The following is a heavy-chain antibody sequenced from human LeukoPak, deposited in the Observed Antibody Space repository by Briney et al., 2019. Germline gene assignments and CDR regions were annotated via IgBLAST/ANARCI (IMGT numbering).Heavy chain of an antibody. Sequence: ASVKVSCKASGYNFSIHWMHWVRQAPGQGLEWMGWLNPQTGDTHFAQKFQGRVTFTRDTSISTAYMAMSRLRSDDTAVFYCARGSRYHDWLSPLDSWGQGTLVTVSS. CDR1: GYNFSIHW. CDR3: ARGSRYHDWLSPLDS. V-gene: IGHV1-2*02. D-gene: IGHD3-9*01. CDR2: LNPQTGDT. J-gene: IGHJ4*02.